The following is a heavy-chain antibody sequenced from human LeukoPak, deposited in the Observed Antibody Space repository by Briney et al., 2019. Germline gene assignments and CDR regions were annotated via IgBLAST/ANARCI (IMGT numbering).Heavy chain of an antibody. CDR3: AREEQWLGNDY. J-gene: IGHJ4*02. V-gene: IGHV4-61*02. Sequence: PSETLSLSCTVSGGSISSGSYYWSWIRQPAGKALEWIGRIYTSGSTNCNPSLKSRVTISVDTSKNQFSLKLSSVTAADTAVYYCAREEQWLGNDYWGQGTLVTVSS. CDR1: GGSISSGSYY. CDR2: IYTSGST. D-gene: IGHD6-19*01.